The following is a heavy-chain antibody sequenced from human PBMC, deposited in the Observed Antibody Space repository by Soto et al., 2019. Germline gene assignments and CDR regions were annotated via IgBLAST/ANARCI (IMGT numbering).Heavy chain of an antibody. CDR2: ISGSGKST. Sequence: EVQLLESGGGLVQPGGSLRLSCAVSGITFSNYALSWVRQAPGKGLEWVSAISGSGKSTYYEDSVKGRFTISRDTSKSTLYLHMTSLRADDTAKYYCAKEAGGGTAMVTSYFDYWGQGTLVTVSS. J-gene: IGHJ4*02. V-gene: IGHV3-23*01. CDR3: AKEAGGGTAMVTSYFDY. CDR1: GITFSNYA. D-gene: IGHD5-18*01.